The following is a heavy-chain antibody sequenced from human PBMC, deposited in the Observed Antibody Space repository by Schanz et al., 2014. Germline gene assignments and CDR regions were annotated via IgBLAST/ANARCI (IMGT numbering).Heavy chain of an antibody. CDR3: AKGAVEMSTGRGGS. V-gene: IGHV3-9*01. Sequence: EVQLVESGGGLVQPGRSLRLSCAASGFTFDDYAMHWVRQAPGKGLEWVSGISWNSGSIGYADSVKGRFTISRDNSKNSLYLQMNSLRTEDTALYYCAKGAVEMSTGRGGSWGQGTLVTVSS. D-gene: IGHD4-17*01. J-gene: IGHJ5*02. CDR2: ISWNSGSI. CDR1: GFTFDDYA.